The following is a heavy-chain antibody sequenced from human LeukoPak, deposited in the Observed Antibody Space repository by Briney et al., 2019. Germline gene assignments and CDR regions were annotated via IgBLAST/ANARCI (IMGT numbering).Heavy chain of an antibody. CDR1: GFTFSDYY. CDR3: ARRRYNWNAIDY. CDR2: ISSSGSTL. D-gene: IGHD1-20*01. Sequence: GGSLRLSCAASGFTFSDYYMSWIRQAPGKGLEWVSYISSSGSTLYYADSVKGRITTSRDNAKNSLYLQMNSLRAEDTAVYYCARRRYNWNAIDYWGRGTLVTVSS. J-gene: IGHJ4*02. V-gene: IGHV3-11*01.